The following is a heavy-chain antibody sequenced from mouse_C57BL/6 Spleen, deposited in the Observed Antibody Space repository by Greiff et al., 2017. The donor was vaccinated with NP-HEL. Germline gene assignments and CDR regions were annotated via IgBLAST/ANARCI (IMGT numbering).Heavy chain of an antibody. Sequence: QVQLQQPGAELVKPGASVKMSCKASGYTFTSYWITWVKQRPGQGLEWIGDIYPGSGSTNYNEKFKSKATLTVDTSSSTAYMQLSSLTSEDSAVYYCARGGVITTVRFDYWGQGTTLTVSS. D-gene: IGHD1-1*01. CDR3: ARGGVITTVRFDY. CDR2: IYPGSGST. V-gene: IGHV1-55*01. J-gene: IGHJ2*01. CDR1: GYTFTSYW.